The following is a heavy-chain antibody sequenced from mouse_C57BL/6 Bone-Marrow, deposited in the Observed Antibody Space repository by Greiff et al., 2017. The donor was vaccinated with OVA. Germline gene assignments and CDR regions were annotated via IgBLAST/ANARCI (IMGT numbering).Heavy chain of an antibody. Sequence: QVQLQQPGAELVKPGASVKLSCKASGYTFTSYWMHWVKQRPGQGLEWIGMIHPNSGSTNYNEKFKSKATLTVDKSSSTAYIKLSSLTSEDSAVYYCAIYDYFYYYAMDYWGQGTSVTVSS. CDR3: AIYDYFYYYAMDY. CDR2: IHPNSGST. V-gene: IGHV1-64*01. CDR1: GYTFTSYW. D-gene: IGHD2-4*01. J-gene: IGHJ4*01.